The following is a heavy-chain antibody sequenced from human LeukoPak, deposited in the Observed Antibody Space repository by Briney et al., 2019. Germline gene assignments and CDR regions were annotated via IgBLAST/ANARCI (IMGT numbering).Heavy chain of an antibody. J-gene: IGHJ6*03. CDR2: FDPEDGET. CDR1: GYTLTELS. V-gene: IGHV1-24*01. Sequence: ASVKVSCKVSGYTLTELSMHWVRQAPGKGLEWMGGFDPEDGETIYAQKFQGRVTMTEDTSTDTAYMELSSLRSEDTAVYYCATESRSGDYSVSDYYYMDVWGKGTTVTVSS. CDR3: ATESRSGDYSVSDYYYMDV. D-gene: IGHD4-11*01.